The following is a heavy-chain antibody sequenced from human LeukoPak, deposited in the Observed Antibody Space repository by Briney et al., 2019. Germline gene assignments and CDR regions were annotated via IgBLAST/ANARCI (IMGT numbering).Heavy chain of an antibody. V-gene: IGHV4-59*01. CDR3: ARVAYGDYSDY. CDR1: GGSISSYY. Sequence: SETVSLTCAVSGGSISSYYWSWIRQPPGKGLEWIGYIYYSGSTNYNPSLKSRVTISVDTSKNQFSLKLSSVTAADTAVYYCARVAYGDYSDYWGQGTLVTVSS. CDR2: IYYSGST. J-gene: IGHJ4*02. D-gene: IGHD4-17*01.